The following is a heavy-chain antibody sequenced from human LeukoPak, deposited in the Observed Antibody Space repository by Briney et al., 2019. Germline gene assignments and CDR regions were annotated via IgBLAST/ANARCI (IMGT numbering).Heavy chain of an antibody. Sequence: GGSLRLSCVASGFTFSHYSMNWVRQAPGKGLEWVSSIRFTGSYIYYADSVKGRFTISRDNAKNSLYLQMNSLRAEDTAVYYCARDAAALDYWGQGTLVTVSS. CDR2: IRFTGSYI. V-gene: IGHV3-21*01. CDR1: GFTFSHYS. CDR3: ARDAAALDY. J-gene: IGHJ4*02. D-gene: IGHD2-2*01.